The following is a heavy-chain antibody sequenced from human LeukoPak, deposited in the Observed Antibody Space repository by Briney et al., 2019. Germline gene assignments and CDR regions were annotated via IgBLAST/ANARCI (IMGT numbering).Heavy chain of an antibody. Sequence: ASVKVSCKASGYTFTSYDINWVRQATGQGLEWMGWMNPNSGNTGYAQKFQGRVTITRNTSISTAYMELSSLRSEVTAVYYCARGLTNHNYYYYMDVWGKGTTVTVSS. CDR1: GYTFTSYD. D-gene: IGHD2-8*01. J-gene: IGHJ6*03. V-gene: IGHV1-8*03. CDR3: ARGLTNHNYYYYMDV. CDR2: MNPNSGNT.